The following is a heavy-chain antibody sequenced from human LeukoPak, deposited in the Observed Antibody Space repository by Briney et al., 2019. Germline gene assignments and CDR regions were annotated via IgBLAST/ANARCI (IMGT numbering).Heavy chain of an antibody. V-gene: IGHV4-38-2*02. CDR1: GYSIINGFY. CDR3: ARYCSSTSCYQYFQH. Sequence: PSEALSLTCTVSGYSIINGFYWGWIRQPPGKGLEWIGSIYHSGSTYYNPSLKSRVTISVDTSKSQFSLKLSSVTAADTAVYYCARYCSSTSCYQYFQHWGQGTLVTVSS. CDR2: IYHSGST. D-gene: IGHD2-2*01. J-gene: IGHJ1*01.